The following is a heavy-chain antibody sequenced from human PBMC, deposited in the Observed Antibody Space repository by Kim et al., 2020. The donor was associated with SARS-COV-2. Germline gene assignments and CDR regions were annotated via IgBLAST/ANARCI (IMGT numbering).Heavy chain of an antibody. Sequence: GNTYDNPSLKSRVTISLDKSKNQFSLKLSSVTAADTAVYYCARDRDWFDPWGQGTLVTVSS. CDR2: GNT. V-gene: IGHV4-39*07. CDR3: ARDRDWFDP. J-gene: IGHJ5*02.